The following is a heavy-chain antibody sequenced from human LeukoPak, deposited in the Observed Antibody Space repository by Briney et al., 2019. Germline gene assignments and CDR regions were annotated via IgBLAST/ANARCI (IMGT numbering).Heavy chain of an antibody. J-gene: IGHJ6*02. Sequence: GASVKVSCKATGGNFSSYDISWVRQAPGQGLEWMGGSIPIFGTANYAQKFQGRVTITAVESTSTAYMELSSLRSEDTAVYYCARDLSYCSSTSCHGMDVWGQGTTVTVSS. CDR2: SIPIFGTA. CDR1: GGNFSSYD. CDR3: ARDLSYCSSTSCHGMDV. D-gene: IGHD2-2*01. V-gene: IGHV1-69*13.